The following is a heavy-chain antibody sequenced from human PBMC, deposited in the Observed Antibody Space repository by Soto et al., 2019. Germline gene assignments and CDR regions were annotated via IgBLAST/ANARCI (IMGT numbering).Heavy chain of an antibody. J-gene: IGHJ6*02. V-gene: IGHV4-31*03. CDR2: IYYSGST. CDR1: GGSISSGGYY. Sequence: QVQLQESGPGLVKPSQTLSLTCTVSGGSISSGGYYWSWIRQHPGKGLEWIGYIYYSGSTYYNPSLKSRVTISVDTSKSQFSLRLSSLTAADTAVYYCARDLGNYYYAMDVWGHGTTVTVSS. CDR3: ARDLGNYYYAMDV.